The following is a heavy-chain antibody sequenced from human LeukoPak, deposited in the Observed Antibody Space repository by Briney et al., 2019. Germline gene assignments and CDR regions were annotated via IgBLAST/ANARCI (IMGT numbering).Heavy chain of an antibody. D-gene: IGHD3-16*01. V-gene: IGHV3-21*01. CDR1: GFPFSRYS. J-gene: IGHJ4*02. Sequence: GGSLRLSCAASGFPFSRYSMNWVRQAPGEGPEWVSSITSSSSNKDYVGSVKGRFTVSRDNAKNSLYLQMDSLRVEDTAVYYCARDPPSRGTRYFDYWGQGILVTVSS. CDR2: ITSSSSNK. CDR3: ARDPPSRGTRYFDY.